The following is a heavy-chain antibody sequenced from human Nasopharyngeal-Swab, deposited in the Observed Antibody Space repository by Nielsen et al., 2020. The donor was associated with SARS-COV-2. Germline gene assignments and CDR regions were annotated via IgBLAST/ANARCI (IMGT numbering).Heavy chain of an antibody. CDR2: INPNSGST. CDR1: VYTFTGYY. Sequence: ASVKVSCKASVYTFTGYYMHWVRQAPGQGLEWMGRINPNSGSTNYSQKLQGRVTMTTDTSTSTAYMDLRSLRSDDTAVYYCARDPSYGDYFDYWGQGTLVTVSS. CDR3: ARDPSYGDYFDY. D-gene: IGHD4-17*01. V-gene: IGHV1-2*06. J-gene: IGHJ4*02.